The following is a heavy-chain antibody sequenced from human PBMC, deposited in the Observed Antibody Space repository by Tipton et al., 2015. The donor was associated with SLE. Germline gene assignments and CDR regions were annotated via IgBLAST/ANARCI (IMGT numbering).Heavy chain of an antibody. V-gene: IGHV4-59*01. CDR1: GGSISNYY. J-gene: IGHJ2*01. CDR3: ARDTVYRRYFDL. Sequence: TLSLTCTVSGGSISNYYWSWIRQPPGKGLYWIGYIYYTGNTNYNPSLKSRATISVDTSSNQFSLKLTSVTAADTAVYYCARDTVYRRYFDLWGRGTMVTVSS. D-gene: IGHD2-8*01. CDR2: IYYTGNT.